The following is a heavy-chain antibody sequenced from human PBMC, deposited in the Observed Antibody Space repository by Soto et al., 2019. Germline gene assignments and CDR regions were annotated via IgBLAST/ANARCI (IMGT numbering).Heavy chain of an antibody. V-gene: IGHV6-1*01. J-gene: IGHJ6*02. Sequence: SQTLSLTCAISGDSVSSNSAAWNWIRQSPSRGLEWLGRTYYRSKWYNDYAVSVKSRITINPDTSKNQFSLQLNSVTPEETAVYYCAREPYGSGSYALYYYYYYGMDVWGQGTTVTVSS. CDR3: AREPYGSGSYALYYYYYYGMDV. CDR2: TYYRSKWYN. D-gene: IGHD3-10*01. CDR1: GDSVSSNSAA.